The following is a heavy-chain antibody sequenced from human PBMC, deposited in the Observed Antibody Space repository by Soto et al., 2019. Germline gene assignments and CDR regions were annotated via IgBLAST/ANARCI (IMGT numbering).Heavy chain of an antibody. D-gene: IGHD3-3*01. Sequence: LSLTCTVSGGSISSGDYYWSWIRQPPGKGLEWIGYIYYSGSTYDNPSLKSRVTISVDTSKNQFSLKLSSVTAADTAVYYCARGLGFLDRTIYYYGLDVWGQGTTVTSP. CDR2: IYYSGST. V-gene: IGHV4-30-4*01. CDR1: GGSISSGDYY. CDR3: ARGLGFLDRTIYYYGLDV. J-gene: IGHJ6*02.